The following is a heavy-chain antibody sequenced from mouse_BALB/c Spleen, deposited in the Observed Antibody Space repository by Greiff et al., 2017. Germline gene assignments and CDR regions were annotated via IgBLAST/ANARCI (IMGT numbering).Heavy chain of an antibody. V-gene: IGHV2-9*02. Sequence: VKVVESGPGLVAPSQSLSITCTVSGFSLTSYGVHWVRQPPGKGLEWLGVIWAGGSTNYNSALMSRLSISKDNSKSQVFLKMNSLQTDDTAMYYCARDRGLRGDYWGQGTSVTVSS. D-gene: IGHD2-2*01. CDR2: IWAGGST. CDR3: ARDRGLRGDY. CDR1: GFSLTSYG. J-gene: IGHJ4*01.